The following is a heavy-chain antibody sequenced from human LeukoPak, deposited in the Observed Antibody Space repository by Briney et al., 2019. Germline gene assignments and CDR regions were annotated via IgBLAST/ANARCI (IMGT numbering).Heavy chain of an antibody. Sequence: GGSMRLSCAASGFSFSDPHMDWVRQAPGKGLEWVGRIRNKANRYTTEYAASVKGRFTISRDDSKNSLYLQMNSLKTEDTAVYYCASVGGYINGYDALDIWGQGTMVTVSS. CDR3: ASVGGYINGYDALDI. J-gene: IGHJ3*02. V-gene: IGHV3-72*01. D-gene: IGHD5-18*01. CDR1: GFSFSDPH. CDR2: IRNKANRYTT.